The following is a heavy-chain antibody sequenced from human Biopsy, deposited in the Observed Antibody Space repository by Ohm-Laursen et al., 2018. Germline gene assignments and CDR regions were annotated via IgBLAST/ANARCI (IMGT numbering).Heavy chain of an antibody. CDR3: ARGSFWFGGNYYYYGMDV. D-gene: IGHD3-10*01. CDR2: INPNSGNT. Sequence: ASVNVSCKSSGYTFTSFDINWVRQATGQGLEWMGGINPNSGNTEYAQKFQGRVTMTRNTSISTASMELNSLRSEDTAVYYCARGSFWFGGNYYYYGMDVWGQGTTVTVSS. V-gene: IGHV1-8*01. J-gene: IGHJ6*02. CDR1: GYTFTSFD.